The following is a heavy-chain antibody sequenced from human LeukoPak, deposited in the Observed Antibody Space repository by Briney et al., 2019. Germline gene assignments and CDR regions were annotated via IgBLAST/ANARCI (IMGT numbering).Heavy chain of an antibody. J-gene: IGHJ4*02. CDR2: ISYDGSNK. CDR3: ATARAPYSSGWYSCFDY. Sequence: GGSLRLSCAASGFTFSNYAMHWVRQAPGKGLEWVAVISYDGSNKYYADSVKGRFTISRDNSKNTLSLQMNSLRTEDTAVFYCATARAPYSSGWYSCFDYWGLGTLVTVSS. D-gene: IGHD6-19*01. V-gene: IGHV3-30-3*01. CDR1: GFTFSNYA.